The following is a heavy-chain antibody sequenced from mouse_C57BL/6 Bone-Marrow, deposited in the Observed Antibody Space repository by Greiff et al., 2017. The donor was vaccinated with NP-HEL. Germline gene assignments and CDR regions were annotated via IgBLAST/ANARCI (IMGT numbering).Heavy chain of an antibody. CDR3: ARSPGAVMYYFDY. J-gene: IGHJ2*01. D-gene: IGHD1-1*01. Sequence: EVQLQQSGPELVKPGASVKISCKASGYTFTDYYMNWVKQSHGKSLEWIGDINPNNGGTSYNQKFKGKATLTVDKSSSTAYMELRSLTSEDSAVYYCARSPGAVMYYFDYWGQGTTLTVSS. CDR2: INPNNGGT. CDR1: GYTFTDYY. V-gene: IGHV1-26*01.